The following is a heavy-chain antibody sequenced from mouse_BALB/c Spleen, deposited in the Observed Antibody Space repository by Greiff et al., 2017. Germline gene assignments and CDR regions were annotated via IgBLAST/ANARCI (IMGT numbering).Heavy chain of an antibody. J-gene: IGHJ3*01. D-gene: IGHD1-2*01. CDR2: IYPGDGDT. CDR3: ARLITTVPSWFAY. Sequence: QVQLQQSGAELARPGASVKLSCKASGYTFTSYWMQWVKQRPGQGLEWIGAIYPGDGDTRYTQKFKGKATLTADKSSSTAYMQLSSLASEDSAVYYCARLITTVPSWFAYWGQGTLVTVSA. CDR1: GYTFTSYW. V-gene: IGHV1-87*01.